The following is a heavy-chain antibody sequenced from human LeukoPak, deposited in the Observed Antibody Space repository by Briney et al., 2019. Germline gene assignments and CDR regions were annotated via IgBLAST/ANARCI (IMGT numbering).Heavy chain of an antibody. CDR3: ARTYYYDSSGYLGPDY. Sequence: GGSLRLSRAASGFTVSSNYMSWVRQAPGKGLEWVSVIYSGGSTYYADSVKGRFTISRDNSKNTLYLQMNSLRAEDTAVYYCARTYYYDSSGYLGPDYWGQGTLVTVSS. CDR2: IYSGGST. D-gene: IGHD3-22*01. V-gene: IGHV3-66*01. CDR1: GFTVSSNY. J-gene: IGHJ4*02.